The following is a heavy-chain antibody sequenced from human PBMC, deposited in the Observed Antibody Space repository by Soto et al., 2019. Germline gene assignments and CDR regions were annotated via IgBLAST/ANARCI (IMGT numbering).Heavy chain of an antibody. D-gene: IGHD3-22*01. J-gene: IGHJ4*02. CDR1: GFTLSTYG. CDR3: AKETHSSGYGSYFDY. V-gene: IGHV3-30*18. CDR2: TSYDGNDK. Sequence: GGSLRLSCAASGFTLSTYGVHWVRQAPGKGLEWVALTSYDGNDKYYLESVKGRFTVSRDNSKNMLYLEMNSLRADDTAVYYCAKETHSSGYGSYFDYWGQGIMVTVYS.